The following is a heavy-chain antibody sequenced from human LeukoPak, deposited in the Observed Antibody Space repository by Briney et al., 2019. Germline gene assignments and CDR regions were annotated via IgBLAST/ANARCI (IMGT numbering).Heavy chain of an antibody. CDR1: GGTFSSYA. Sequence: SVKVSCKASGGTFSSYAISWVRQAPGQGLERMGGIIPIFGTANYAQKFQGRVTITTDESTSTAYMELSSLRSEDTAVYYCAREHQAVAGYFDYWGQGTLVTVSS. D-gene: IGHD6-19*01. CDR2: IIPIFGTA. V-gene: IGHV1-69*05. J-gene: IGHJ4*02. CDR3: AREHQAVAGYFDY.